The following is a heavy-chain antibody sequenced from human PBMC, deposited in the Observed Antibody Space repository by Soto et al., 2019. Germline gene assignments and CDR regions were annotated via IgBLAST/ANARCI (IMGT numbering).Heavy chain of an antibody. J-gene: IGHJ4*02. V-gene: IGHV1-2*04. CDR3: AAGAADCGGDSLDY. CDR1: GYTFTGYY. D-gene: IGHD2-21*02. CDR2: INPNSGGT. Sequence: ASVKVSCKASGYTFTGYYMHWVRQAPGQGLEWMGWINPNSGGTNYAQKFQGWVTMTRDTSISTAYMELSRLRSDDTAVCYCAAGAADCGGDSLDYWGQGPLVTVSS.